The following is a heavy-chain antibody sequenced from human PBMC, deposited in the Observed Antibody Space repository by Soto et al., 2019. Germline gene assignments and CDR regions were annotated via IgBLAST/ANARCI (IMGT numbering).Heavy chain of an antibody. CDR1: GYSFTSYW. J-gene: IGHJ6*02. CDR3: VGIASRPPMLGDYYYYGMDV. Sequence: PGESLKISCKGSGYSFTSYWISWVRQMPGKGLEWMGRIDPSDSYTNYSPSFQGHVTISADKSISTAYLQWSSLKASDTAMYYCVGIASRPPMLGDYYYYGMDVWGQGTTVTVSS. D-gene: IGHD6-6*01. V-gene: IGHV5-10-1*01. CDR2: IDPSDSYT.